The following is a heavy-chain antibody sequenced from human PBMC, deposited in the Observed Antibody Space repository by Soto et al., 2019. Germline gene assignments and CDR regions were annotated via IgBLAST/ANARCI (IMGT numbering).Heavy chain of an antibody. Sequence: SETLSLTCTVSGGSISSYYWILIRQPPGKGLEWIGYIYYSGSTNYNPSLKSRVTISVDTSKNQFSLKLSSVTAADTAVYYCARAQTGITMVRGVGPYYGMDVWGQGTTVTVSS. CDR3: ARAQTGITMVRGVGPYYGMDV. CDR1: GGSISSYY. D-gene: IGHD3-10*01. J-gene: IGHJ6*02. CDR2: IYYSGST. V-gene: IGHV4-59*01.